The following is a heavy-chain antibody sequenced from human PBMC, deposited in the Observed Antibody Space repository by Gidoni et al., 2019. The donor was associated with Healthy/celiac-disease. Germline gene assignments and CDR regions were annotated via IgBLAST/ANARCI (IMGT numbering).Heavy chain of an antibody. CDR3: AKDSRRTYYGSGRGWFDP. J-gene: IGHJ5*02. CDR1: GFTFSSYA. V-gene: IGHV3-30*18. CDR2: ISYDGSNK. Sequence: QVQLVESGGGVVQPGRSLRLSCAASGFTFSSYAMHWVRQAPGKGLEWVAVISYDGSNKYYADSVKGRFTISRDNSKNTLYLQMNSLRAEDTAVYYCAKDSRRTYYGSGRGWFDPWGQGTLVTVSS. D-gene: IGHD3-10*01.